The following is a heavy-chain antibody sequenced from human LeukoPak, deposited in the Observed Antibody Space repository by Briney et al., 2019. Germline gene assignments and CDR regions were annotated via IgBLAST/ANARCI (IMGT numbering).Heavy chain of an antibody. Sequence: GGSLRLSCAASGFTVSSNFMSWVRQAPGKGLEWISVIYAAGTTFYIDSVKGRSTISRDNSKNTLFLQMNSLRVEDTAVYYCARDPGRRYFDYWGQGTLVTVSS. D-gene: IGHD7-27*01. CDR3: ARDPGRRYFDY. CDR1: GFTVSSNF. J-gene: IGHJ4*02. V-gene: IGHV3-53*01. CDR2: IYAAGTT.